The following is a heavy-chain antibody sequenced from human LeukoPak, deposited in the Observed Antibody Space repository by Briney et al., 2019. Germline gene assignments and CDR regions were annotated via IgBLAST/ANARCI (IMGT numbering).Heavy chain of an antibody. CDR1: GGTFGSYA. CDR2: IIPILGIA. CDR3: ARESPPIGVVVPAAIYSSGMDV. V-gene: IGHV1-69*04. D-gene: IGHD2-2*01. Sequence: SVKVSCKASGGTFGSYAISWVRQAPGQGLEWMGRIIPILGIANYAQKFQGRVTITADKSTSTAYMELSSLRSEDTAVYYCARESPPIGVVVPAAIYSSGMDVWGQGTTVTVSS. J-gene: IGHJ6*02.